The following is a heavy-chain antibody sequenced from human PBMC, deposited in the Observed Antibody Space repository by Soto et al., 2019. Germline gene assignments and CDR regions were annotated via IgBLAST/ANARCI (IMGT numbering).Heavy chain of an antibody. J-gene: IGHJ4*02. D-gene: IGHD6-19*01. CDR2: ISYDGSNK. Sequence: QVQLVESGGGVVQPGRSLRLSCAASGFTFSSYGMHWVRQAPGKGLEWVALISYDGSNKYYADSVKGRFIISRDNSKNTLYLQMNSLRPEDTAVYYCAKWYSSGWYTDYWGQGTLVTVSS. V-gene: IGHV3-30*18. CDR3: AKWYSSGWYTDY. CDR1: GFTFSSYG.